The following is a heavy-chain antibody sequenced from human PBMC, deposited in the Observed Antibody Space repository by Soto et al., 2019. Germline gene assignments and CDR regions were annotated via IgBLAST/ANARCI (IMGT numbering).Heavy chain of an antibody. J-gene: IGHJ6*03. V-gene: IGHV4-39*01. CDR2: IYYSGST. Sequence: SETLSLTCTVSGGAISSSSDYWGWIRQPPGKGLEWIGSIYYSGSTYYNPALKSRVTISVDTSKNQFSLNLSSVTAAATAVYYCASQIGGYSYGYYYYYYMAVWGKGTTVTVSS. CDR3: ASQIGGYSYGYYYYYYMAV. CDR1: GGAISSSSDY. D-gene: IGHD5-18*01.